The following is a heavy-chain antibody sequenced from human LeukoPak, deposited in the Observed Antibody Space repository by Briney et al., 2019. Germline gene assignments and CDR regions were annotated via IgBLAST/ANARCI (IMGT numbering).Heavy chain of an antibody. D-gene: IGHD4-17*01. CDR1: GYPFGGYY. V-gene: IGHV1-2*02. CDR2: INPNNGGT. Sequence: GASVKVSCRASGYPFGGYYVHWVRQAPGQGLEWMGCINPNNGGTNYTQKFQGRVTMTSVTSISTAYMEVNRLRSDDKAVYFCARAGYDYGDSFDYWGQGTLVTVSS. J-gene: IGHJ4*02. CDR3: ARAGYDYGDSFDY.